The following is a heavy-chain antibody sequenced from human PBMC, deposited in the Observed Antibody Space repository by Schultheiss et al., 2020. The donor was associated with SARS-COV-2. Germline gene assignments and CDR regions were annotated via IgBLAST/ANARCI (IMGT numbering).Heavy chain of an antibody. Sequence: SETLSLTCAVYGGSFSGYYWSWIRQPPGKGLEWIGYIYHSGSTYYNPSLKSRVTISVDRSKNQFSLKLSSVTAADTAVYYCARDIRGYCSSTSCYNWESDYYYYMDVWGKGTTVTVSS. J-gene: IGHJ6*03. CDR3: ARDIRGYCSSTSCYNWESDYYYYMDV. V-gene: IGHV4-34*01. D-gene: IGHD2-2*02. CDR1: GGSFSGYY. CDR2: IYHSGST.